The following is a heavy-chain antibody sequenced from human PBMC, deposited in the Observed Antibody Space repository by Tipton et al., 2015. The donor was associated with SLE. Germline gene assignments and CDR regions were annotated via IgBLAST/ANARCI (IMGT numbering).Heavy chain of an antibody. CDR3: AKGTRSYYYGMDV. D-gene: IGHD6-19*01. CDR2: ISYDGSNK. V-gene: IGHV3-30-3*01. J-gene: IGHJ6*02. CDR1: GFTFSSYA. Sequence: SLRLSCAASGFTFSSYAMHWVRQAPGKGLEWVAVISYDGSNKYYADSVKGRFTISRDNSKNTLYLQMNSLRAEDTAVYYCAKGTRSYYYGMDVWGQGTMVTVSS.